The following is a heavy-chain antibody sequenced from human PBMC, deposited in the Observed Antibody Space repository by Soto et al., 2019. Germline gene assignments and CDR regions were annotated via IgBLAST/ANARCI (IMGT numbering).Heavy chain of an antibody. V-gene: IGHV3-30*03. Sequence: QVQLVESGGGVVQPGRSLRLSCAASGFTFRNYGMQWVRQAPGKGLEWVALISSDGSDKYYADSVKGRFTISRDNSKNTLYLQMNSLRAEDTAVYYCAGGHYFGDYWGQGRVVTVSS. CDR1: GFTFRNYG. J-gene: IGHJ4*02. D-gene: IGHD3-22*01. CDR2: ISSDGSDK. CDR3: AGGHYFGDY.